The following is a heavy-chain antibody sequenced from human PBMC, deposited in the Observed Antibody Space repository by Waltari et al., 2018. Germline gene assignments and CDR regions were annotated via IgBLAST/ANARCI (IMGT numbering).Heavy chain of an antibody. CDR2: IKNKANSYTT. CDR1: GFTFSDHY. Sequence: EVQLVEVGGGLVQPRGSLRLSCAASGFTFSDHYMHLVSQAQGKGLEWIGVIKNKANSYTTEYVAAVQGSFIISSDDSKNTVSLQRSRLNTEDTAVYYCTRAWSGTDWYFDYGGQGVLVTVSS. D-gene: IGHD3-3*01. V-gene: IGHV3-72*01. J-gene: IGHJ4*02. CDR3: TRAWSGTDWYFDY.